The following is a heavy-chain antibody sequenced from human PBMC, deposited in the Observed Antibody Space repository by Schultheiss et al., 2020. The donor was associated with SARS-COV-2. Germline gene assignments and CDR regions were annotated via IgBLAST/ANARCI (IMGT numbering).Heavy chain of an antibody. V-gene: IGHV3-21*01. CDR1: GFTFSSYS. CDR2: ISSSSSYI. D-gene: IGHD3-16*01. J-gene: IGHJ3*02. CDR3: ARWGIYQPATMAFDI. Sequence: LSLTCAASGFTFSSYSMNWVRQAPGKGLEWVSSISSSSSYIYYADSVKGRFTISRDNAKNSLYLQMNSLRAEDTAVYYCARWGIYQPATMAFDIWGQGTMVTVSS.